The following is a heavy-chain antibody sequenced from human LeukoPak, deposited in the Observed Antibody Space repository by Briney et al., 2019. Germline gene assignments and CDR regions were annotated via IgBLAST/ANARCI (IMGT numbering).Heavy chain of an antibody. CDR2: IYHRGST. D-gene: IGHD3-10*01. CDR1: GGAISSGNW. Sequence: PSETLSLTCAVSGGAISSGNWGSGVRQPPGKGLEWMGEIYHRGSTNYNPSLKSRVPISVDKSTNQFPLNLSSVTAAATAVYYCARERITMVRVGWFDPWGQGTLVTVSS. CDR3: ARERITMVRVGWFDP. J-gene: IGHJ5*02. V-gene: IGHV4-4*02.